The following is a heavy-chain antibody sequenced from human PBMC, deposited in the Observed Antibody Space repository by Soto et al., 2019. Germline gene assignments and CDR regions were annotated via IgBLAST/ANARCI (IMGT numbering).Heavy chain of an antibody. CDR2: VNPDSGGT. CDR1: GYTFTGYY. CDR3: VTSRVSIAVAGETEYYFDY. V-gene: IGHV1-2*04. D-gene: IGHD6-19*01. J-gene: IGHJ4*02. Sequence: ASVKVSCKASGYTFTGYYIHWVRQAPGQGLEWMGWVNPDSGGTNYAQKFQGWVTMTRDTSISTAYMELSRLRSDDTAVYYCVTSRVSIAVAGETEYYFDYWGRG.